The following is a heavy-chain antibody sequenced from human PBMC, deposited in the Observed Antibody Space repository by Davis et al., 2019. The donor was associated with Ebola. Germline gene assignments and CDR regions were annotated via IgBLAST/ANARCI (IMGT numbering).Heavy chain of an antibody. V-gene: IGHV7-4-1*02. CDR3: ASLRSIVGATDAFDY. J-gene: IGHJ4*02. CDR2: INTNTGNP. D-gene: IGHD1-26*01. Sequence: ASVKVSCKASGYTFTSYAMNWVRQAPGQGLEWMGWINTNTGNPTYAQGFTGRFVFSLDTSVSTAYLQISSLKAEDTAVYYCASLRSIVGATDAFDYWGQGTLVTVSS. CDR1: GYTFTSYA.